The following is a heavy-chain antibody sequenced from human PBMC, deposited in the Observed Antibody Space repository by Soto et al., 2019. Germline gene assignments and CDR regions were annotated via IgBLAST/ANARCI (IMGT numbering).Heavy chain of an antibody. Sequence: QVQLQESGPGLVKPSETLSLTCTVSGGSISSYYWSWIRQPPGKGLEWIASIYYSGSTNYNPSLKPRAPTPADTSKSPFSLTLSSVPAAATAVSFSASTYAASFPSWGQGTLVTVSS. CDR1: GGSISSYY. CDR3: ASTYAASFPS. CDR2: IYYSGST. V-gene: IGHV4-59*01. D-gene: IGHD2-15*01. J-gene: IGHJ5*02.